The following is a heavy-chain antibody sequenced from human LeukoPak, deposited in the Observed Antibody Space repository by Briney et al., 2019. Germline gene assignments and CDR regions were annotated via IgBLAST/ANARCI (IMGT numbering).Heavy chain of an antibody. Sequence: GGSLRLSCAASGFTFNSYSMNWVPQAPGKGLEWVSSISSDSSFIYYADSVKGRFTISRDNAKNSLYLQMNSLRAEDTAVYYCARDQVGSGSYPFDHWGQGTLVTVSS. CDR2: ISSDSSFI. CDR3: ARDQVGSGSYPFDH. J-gene: IGHJ4*02. D-gene: IGHD3-10*01. V-gene: IGHV3-21*01. CDR1: GFTFNSYS.